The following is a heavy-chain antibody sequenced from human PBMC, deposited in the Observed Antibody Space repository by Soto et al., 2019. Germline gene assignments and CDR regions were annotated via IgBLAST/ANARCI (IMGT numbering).Heavy chain of an antibody. D-gene: IGHD3-10*01. Sequence: QVQLVQSGAEVKKPGASVKVSCKASGYTFTSYAMHWVRQAPGQRLEWMGWINAGNGNTKYSQKFQGRVTITRDTTASKGYLGRSSLRSEDTAVYYCAGGGYYGSGSYYKGGFDHYGIDVWGQGTTVTVSS. CDR1: GYTFTSYA. CDR3: AGGGYYGSGSYYKGGFDHYGIDV. J-gene: IGHJ6*02. CDR2: INAGNGNT. V-gene: IGHV1-3*01.